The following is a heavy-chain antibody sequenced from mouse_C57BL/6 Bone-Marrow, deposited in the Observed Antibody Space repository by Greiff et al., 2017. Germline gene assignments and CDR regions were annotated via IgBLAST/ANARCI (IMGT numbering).Heavy chain of an antibody. V-gene: IGHV1-26*01. CDR2: INPNNGGT. D-gene: IGHD1-1*01. Sequence: EVQLQQSGPELVKPGASVKISCKASGYTFTDYYMNWVKQSHGKSLEWIGDINPNNGGTSYNQKFKGTATLTVDKSSSTAYMELRSLTSEDSAVYYCARGGRYYGSSGDFDYWGQGTTLTVSS. CDR3: ARGGRYYGSSGDFDY. J-gene: IGHJ2*01. CDR1: GYTFTDYY.